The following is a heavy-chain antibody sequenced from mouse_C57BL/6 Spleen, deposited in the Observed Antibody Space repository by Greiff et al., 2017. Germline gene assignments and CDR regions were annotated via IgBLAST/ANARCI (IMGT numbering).Heavy chain of an antibody. CDR1: GFNIKDDY. D-gene: IGHD2-3*01. CDR3: THIYDGYYGAY. Sequence: DVKLVESGAELVRPGASVKLSCTASGFNIKDDYMHWVKQRPEQGLEWIGWIDPENGDTEYASKFQGKATITADTSSNTAYLQLSSLTSEDTAVYYCTHIYDGYYGAYWGQGTLVTVSA. V-gene: IGHV14-4*01. J-gene: IGHJ3*01. CDR2: IDPENGDT.